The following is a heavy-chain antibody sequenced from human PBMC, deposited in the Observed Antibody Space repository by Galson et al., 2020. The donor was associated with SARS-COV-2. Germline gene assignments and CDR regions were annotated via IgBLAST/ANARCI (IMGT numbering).Heavy chain of an antibody. Sequence: SETLSLTCTVSGGSISSYYWSWIRQPPGKGLEWIGYIYYSGSTNYNPSLKSRVTISVDTSKNQFSLKLSSVTAADTAVYYCARRSGIVGATGNYYYMDVWGKGTSVTVSS. V-gene: IGHV4-59*08. D-gene: IGHD1-26*01. CDR1: GGSISSYY. CDR2: IYYSGST. J-gene: IGHJ6*03. CDR3: ARRSGIVGATGNYYYMDV.